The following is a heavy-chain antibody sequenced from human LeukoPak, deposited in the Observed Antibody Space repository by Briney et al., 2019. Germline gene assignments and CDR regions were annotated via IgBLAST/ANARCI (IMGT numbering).Heavy chain of an antibody. CDR3: ARLYGGSSGYFDY. D-gene: IGHD2-15*01. CDR2: IYPGDSDT. V-gene: IGHV5-51*01. Sequence: GESLQISCKGSGNSFANKWIGWVRQMPGRGLEWMGIIYPGDSDTRYSPSFQGQVTISADKSISTAYLQWSSLKAADTAMYYCARLYGGSSGYFDYWGQGTVVTVSS. J-gene: IGHJ4*02. CDR1: GNSFANKW.